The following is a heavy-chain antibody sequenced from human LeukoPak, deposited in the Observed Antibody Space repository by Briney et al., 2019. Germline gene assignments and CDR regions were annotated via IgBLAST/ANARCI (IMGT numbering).Heavy chain of an antibody. D-gene: IGHD6-13*01. V-gene: IGHV4-39*07. Sequence: SETLSLTCTVSGGSISSSSYYWGWIRQPPGKGLEWIGSIYYSGSTYYNPSLKSRVTISVDTSKDQFSLKLSSVTAADTAVYYCARAHPIAAAGTSSWFDPWGQGTLVTVSS. CDR3: ARAHPIAAAGTSSWFDP. CDR2: IYYSGST. CDR1: GGSISSSSYY. J-gene: IGHJ5*02.